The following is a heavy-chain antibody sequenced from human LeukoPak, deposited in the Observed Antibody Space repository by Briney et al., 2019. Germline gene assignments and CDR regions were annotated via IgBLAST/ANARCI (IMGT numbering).Heavy chain of an antibody. Sequence: PGGSLRLSCVVSGFIFSSYEMTWVRQAPGKGLEWVSYISGSGSSIYYADSVKGRFTIFRDNAKNSLYLQMNSLRVEDTAVYYCARRDDYILFDYWSQGTLVTVFS. V-gene: IGHV3-48*03. CDR2: ISGSGSSI. D-gene: IGHD5-24*01. CDR1: GFIFSSYE. CDR3: ARRDDYILFDY. J-gene: IGHJ4*02.